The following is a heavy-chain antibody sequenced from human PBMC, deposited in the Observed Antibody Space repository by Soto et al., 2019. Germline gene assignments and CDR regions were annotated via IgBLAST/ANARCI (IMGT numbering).Heavy chain of an antibody. CDR1: GFTFSSYS. J-gene: IGHJ4*02. CDR3: ARVSGGANSGYAIYYFDY. CDR2: ISSSSSYI. V-gene: IGHV3-21*01. D-gene: IGHD5-12*01. Sequence: GGSLRLSCAASGFTFSSYSMNWVRQAPGKGLEWVSSISSSSSYIYYADSVKGRFTISRDNAKNSLNLQMNSLRAEDTALYYCARVSGGANSGYAIYYFDYWGQGTLVTVSS.